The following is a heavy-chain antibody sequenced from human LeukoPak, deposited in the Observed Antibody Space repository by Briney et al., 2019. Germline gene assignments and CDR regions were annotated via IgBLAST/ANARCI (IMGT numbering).Heavy chain of an antibody. J-gene: IGHJ4*02. D-gene: IGHD4-4*01. CDR3: ARGTKVKRFDY. CDR1: GGSFSGYY. V-gene: IGHV4-34*01. Sequence: SETLSLTCAVYGGSFSGYYWSWIRQPPGKGLEWIGEINHSGSTNYNPSLKSRVTISVDTSKNQFSLKLSSVTAADTAVYYCARGTKVKRFDYWGQGTLVTVSS. CDR2: INHSGST.